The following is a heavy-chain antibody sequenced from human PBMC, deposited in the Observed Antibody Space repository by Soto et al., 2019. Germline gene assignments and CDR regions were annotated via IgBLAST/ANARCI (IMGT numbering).Heavy chain of an antibody. CDR3: AKDTYYHDRSGYYIIDY. D-gene: IGHD3-22*01. J-gene: IGHJ4*02. Sequence: PGGSLRLSCAVSGFTFSSYGMHWVRQAPGKGLEWVAHISYDGSNEHYVDSVKGRFTISRDNSKNTLYLQMNSLGAEDTAVYYYAKDTYYHDRSGYYIIDYWGQGTPVTVSS. CDR1: GFTFSSYG. V-gene: IGHV3-30*18. CDR2: ISYDGSNE.